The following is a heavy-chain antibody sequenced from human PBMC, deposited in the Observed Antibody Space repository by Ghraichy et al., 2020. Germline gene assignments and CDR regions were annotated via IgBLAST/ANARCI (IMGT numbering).Heavy chain of an antibody. CDR2: ISGYNGDT. Sequence: ASVNVSCKTSGYTFTRYGVSWVRQAPGQGLEWMGWISGYNGDTNYPQKFLGRATVTADTPTSTAYLELRSLRYGDTAVYYCARLEVLANGSYYAYWGQGTQVTVSS. CDR1: GYTFTRYG. D-gene: IGHD1-26*01. CDR3: ARLEVLANGSYYAY. J-gene: IGHJ4*02. V-gene: IGHV1-18*01.